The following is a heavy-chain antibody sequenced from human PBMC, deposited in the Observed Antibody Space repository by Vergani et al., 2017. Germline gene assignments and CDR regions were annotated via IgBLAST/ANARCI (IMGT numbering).Heavy chain of an antibody. CDR2: IGKDGINT. V-gene: IGHV3-30*02. CDR1: GFTFSNFG. CDR3: ANYLRDSTDGLPDS. J-gene: IGHJ4*02. D-gene: IGHD2-21*02. Sequence: QVQLVESAGGVVQPGGSLRLSCAASGFTFSNFGMHWIRQAPGKGLEWLAYIGKDGINTRYRDAVKGRFTVSRDNSKYILYLQMDSMRSENTALYYCANYLRDSTDGLPDSWGPGTLVIVSS.